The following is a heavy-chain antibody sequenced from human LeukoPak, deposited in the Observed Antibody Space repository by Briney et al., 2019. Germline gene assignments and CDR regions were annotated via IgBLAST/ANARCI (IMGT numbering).Heavy chain of an antibody. V-gene: IGHV3-48*04. J-gene: IGHJ6*03. CDR2: ISSSGSTI. CDR3: ARGLYSSGWYEDYYYYYMDV. CDR1: GFTFSSYS. Sequence: PGGSLRLSCAASGFTFSSYSMNWVRQAPGKGLEWVSYISSSGSTIYYADSVKGRFTISRDNAKNSLYLQMNSLRAEDTAVYYCARGLYSSGWYEDYYYYYMDVWGKGTTVTISS. D-gene: IGHD6-19*01.